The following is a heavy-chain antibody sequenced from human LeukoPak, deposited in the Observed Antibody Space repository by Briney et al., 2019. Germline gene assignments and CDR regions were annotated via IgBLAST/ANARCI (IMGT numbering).Heavy chain of an antibody. Sequence: GGSLRLSCAASGFTFSNYWMHWVRQAPGKGLEWVSYISNSGSIIYYADSVKGRFTISRDNPKNSLYLQMNSLRAEDTAVYYCAPNIAARFDYWGQGTLVTVSS. D-gene: IGHD6-13*01. CDR3: APNIAARFDY. V-gene: IGHV3-11*01. CDR2: ISNSGSII. CDR1: GFTFSNYW. J-gene: IGHJ4*02.